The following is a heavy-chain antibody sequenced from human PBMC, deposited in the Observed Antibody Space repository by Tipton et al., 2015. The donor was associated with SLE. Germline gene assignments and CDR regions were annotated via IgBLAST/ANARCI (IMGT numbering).Heavy chain of an antibody. Sequence: SLRLSCAASGFTFSSYGMHWVRQAPGKGLEWVAFIRYDGSNKYYADSVKGRFTISRGNSKNTLYLQMNSLRAEDTAVYYCAKDLYYDSSEGAFDIWGQGTMVTVSS. J-gene: IGHJ3*02. CDR2: IRYDGSNK. D-gene: IGHD3-22*01. CDR1: GFTFSSYG. CDR3: AKDLYYDSSEGAFDI. V-gene: IGHV3-30*02.